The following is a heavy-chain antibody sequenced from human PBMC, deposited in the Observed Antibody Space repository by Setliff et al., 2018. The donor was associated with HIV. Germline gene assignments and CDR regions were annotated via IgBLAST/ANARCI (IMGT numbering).Heavy chain of an antibody. J-gene: IGHJ4*02. Sequence: SETLSLTCTVSGDSITSGTSYWSWIRQPAGMRLEWIGHISTSGTTNYNPSLKSRVTISADTSKSQFSLKLTSVTAADTAAYFCARVSTDYVWGSFLSSGPYYFDFWGQGALVTVSS. D-gene: IGHD3-16*01. CDR3: ARVSTDYVWGSFLSSGPYYFDF. CDR1: GDSITSGTSY. V-gene: IGHV4-61*09. CDR2: ISTSGTT.